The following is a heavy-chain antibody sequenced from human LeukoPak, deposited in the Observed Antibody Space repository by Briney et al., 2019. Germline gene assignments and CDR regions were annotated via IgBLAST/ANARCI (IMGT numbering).Heavy chain of an antibody. D-gene: IGHD7-27*01. J-gene: IGHJ4*02. Sequence: ASVKVSCKASGYTFTSYGITWVRQAPGQGLEWMGWISTNNGNTNYAQKLQGRVTMTRDTSTSTAYMELRSLTSDDTAVYYCARDMGISDYWGQGTLVTVSS. CDR3: ARDMGISDY. CDR1: GYTFTSYG. CDR2: ISTNNGNT. V-gene: IGHV1-18*01.